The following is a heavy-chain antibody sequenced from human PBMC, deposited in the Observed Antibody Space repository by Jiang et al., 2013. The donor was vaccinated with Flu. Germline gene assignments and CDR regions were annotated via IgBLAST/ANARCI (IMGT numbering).Heavy chain of an antibody. CDR2: PEDGET. V-gene: IGHV1-24*01. CDR3: ATDGAFDAFDI. J-gene: IGHJ3*02. D-gene: IGHD3-16*01. Sequence: PEDGETIYAQKFQGRVTMTEDTSTDTAYMELSSLRSEDTAVYYCATDGAFDAFDIWGQGTMVTVSS.